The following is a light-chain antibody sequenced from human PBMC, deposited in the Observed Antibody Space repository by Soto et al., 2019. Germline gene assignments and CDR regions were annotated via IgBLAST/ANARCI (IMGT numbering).Light chain of an antibody. Sequence: EIVMTQSPATLSVSPGERATLSCRASQSVSSNLAWYQQKLGQAPRLLIYGASTRATGIPARFSGSGSGTEFTLTISSLQSEDFVVYYCQQYNNWWTFGQGTKVEIK. CDR1: QSVSSN. V-gene: IGKV3-15*01. CDR3: QQYNNWWT. J-gene: IGKJ1*01. CDR2: GAS.